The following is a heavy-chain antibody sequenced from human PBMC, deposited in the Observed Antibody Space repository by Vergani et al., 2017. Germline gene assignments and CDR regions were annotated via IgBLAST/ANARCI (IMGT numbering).Heavy chain of an antibody. J-gene: IGHJ6*02. Sequence: EVQLVESGGGLVQPGGSLRLSCAASGFTVSSNYMSWVRQAPGKGLEWVSAISGSGGSTYYADSVKGRFTISRDNSKNTLYLQMNSLRAEDTAVYDCAKVRGYSYVGGMDVWGQGTTVTVSS. CDR1: GFTVSSNY. CDR2: ISGSGGST. V-gene: IGHV3-23*04. CDR3: AKVRGYSYVGGMDV. D-gene: IGHD5-18*01.